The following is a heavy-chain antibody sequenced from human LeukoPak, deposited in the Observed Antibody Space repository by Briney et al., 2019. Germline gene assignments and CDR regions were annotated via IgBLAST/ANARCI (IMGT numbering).Heavy chain of an antibody. CDR2: ISGSGGST. CDR1: GFTFSSYA. D-gene: IGHD6-13*01. CDR3: AKGSSSWYKEYYFDY. V-gene: IGHV3-23*01. J-gene: IGHJ4*02. Sequence: GGSLRLSCAASGFTFSSYAMSWVRQAPGKGLEWVSAISGSGGSTYYADSVKGRFTISRDNSKNTLYLQMNSLRAEDTAVYHCAKGSSSWYKEYYFDYWGQGTLVTVSS.